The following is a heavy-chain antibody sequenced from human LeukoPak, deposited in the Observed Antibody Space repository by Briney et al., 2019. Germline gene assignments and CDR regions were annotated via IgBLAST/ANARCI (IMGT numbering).Heavy chain of an antibody. D-gene: IGHD2-2*02. CDR2: ISGSGGST. CDR3: AKWGDYQLLYRGAFDI. J-gene: IGHJ3*02. Sequence: GGSLRLSCAASGFTFSSYAMSWVRQAPGKGLEWVSAISGSGGSTYYADSVKGRFTISRDNSKNTLYLQMNSLRAEDTAVYYCAKWGDYQLLYRGAFDIWGQGTMVTVSS. V-gene: IGHV3-23*01. CDR1: GFTFSSYA.